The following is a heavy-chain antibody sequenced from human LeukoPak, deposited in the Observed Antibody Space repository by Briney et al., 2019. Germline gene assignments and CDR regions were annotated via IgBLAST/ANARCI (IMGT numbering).Heavy chain of an antibody. CDR2: ISSSSSTI. CDR1: GFTFSSYW. D-gene: IGHD4-17*01. CDR3: AREAVDGDYPGDY. V-gene: IGHV3-48*04. J-gene: IGHJ4*02. Sequence: GGSLRLSCVASGFTFSSYWMHWVRQDPRKGLEWVSYISSSSSTIYYADSVKGRFTISRDNAKNSLYLQMNSLRAEDTAVYYCAREAVDGDYPGDYWGQGTLVTVSS.